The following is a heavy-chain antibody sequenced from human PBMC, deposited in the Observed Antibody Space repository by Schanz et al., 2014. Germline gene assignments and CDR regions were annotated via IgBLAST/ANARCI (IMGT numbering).Heavy chain of an antibody. CDR2: VWSDGNTK. CDR1: GFTFSRFG. J-gene: IGHJ6*03. Sequence: QVQLVESGGGVVRPGRSLRLSCATSGFTFSRFGMHWVRQAPGKGPEWVALVWSDGNTKYYVDSVKGRFTISRDNSMNTLHLQMDGLRVEDTAVYYYARDAVALVPEYFMDVWGKGTPVTVSS. D-gene: IGHD2-15*01. CDR3: ARDAVALVPEYFMDV. V-gene: IGHV3-33*01.